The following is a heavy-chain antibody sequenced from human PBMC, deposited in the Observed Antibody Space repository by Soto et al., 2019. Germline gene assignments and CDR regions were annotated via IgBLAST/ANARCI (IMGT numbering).Heavy chain of an antibody. CDR2: IYHSGST. Sequence: SETLSLTCTVSGGSISSSSYYWGWIRQPPGKGLEWIGSIYHSGSTYYNPSLKSRVTISVDTSKNQFSLKLSSVTAADTAVYYCARHKGTLIVVVPAALYYFDYWGQGTLVTVSS. CDR1: GGSISSSSYY. J-gene: IGHJ4*02. CDR3: ARHKGTLIVVVPAALYYFDY. V-gene: IGHV4-39*01. D-gene: IGHD2-2*01.